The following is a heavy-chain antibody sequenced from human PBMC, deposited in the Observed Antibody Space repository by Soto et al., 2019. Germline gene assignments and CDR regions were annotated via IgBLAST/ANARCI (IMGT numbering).Heavy chain of an antibody. CDR3: ARQQDFSFDY. V-gene: IGHV4-34*01. CDR1: GGSFSGYY. CDR2: INHSGST. J-gene: IGHJ4*02. Sequence: SENLSLTCAVYGGSFSGYYWSWIRQPPGKGLEWIGEINHSGSTNYNPSLKSRVTISVDTSKNQFSLKLSSVTAADTAVYYCARQQDFSFDYWGQGTLVTVSS. D-gene: IGHD6-13*01.